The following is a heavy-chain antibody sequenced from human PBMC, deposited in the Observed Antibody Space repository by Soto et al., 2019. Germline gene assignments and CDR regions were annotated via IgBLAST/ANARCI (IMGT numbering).Heavy chain of an antibody. CDR1: GFTFSSYG. J-gene: IGHJ4*02. CDR2: ISYDGSNE. V-gene: IGHV3-30*18. D-gene: IGHD6-19*01. Sequence: QVQLVESGGGVVQPGRSLRLSCAASGFTFSSYGMHWVRQAPGKGLEWVAVISYDGSNEYYADSVRGRFTISRDSSKNTLYLQMNSLRAEDTAVYYCAKDFRGGWDHFDHWGQGTLVTVSS. CDR3: AKDFRGGWDHFDH.